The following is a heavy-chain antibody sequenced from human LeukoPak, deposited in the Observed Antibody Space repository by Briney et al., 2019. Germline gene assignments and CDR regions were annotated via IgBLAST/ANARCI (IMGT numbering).Heavy chain of an antibody. Sequence: GASVKVSCKASGYTFTSYYMHWVRQAPGQGLEWMGIINPSGGSTSYAQKFQGRVTMTRDTSTSTVYMELSSLRSEDTAVYYCARDFGSWEYYYYYGMDVWGQGTTVTVSS. D-gene: IGHD1-26*01. J-gene: IGHJ6*02. CDR1: GYTFTSYY. V-gene: IGHV1-46*01. CDR2: INPSGGST. CDR3: ARDFGSWEYYYYYGMDV.